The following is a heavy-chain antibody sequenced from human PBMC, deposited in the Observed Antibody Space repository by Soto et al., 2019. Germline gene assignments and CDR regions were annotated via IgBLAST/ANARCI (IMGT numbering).Heavy chain of an antibody. CDR2: ISGSGGST. V-gene: IGHV3-23*01. J-gene: IGHJ4*02. Sequence: GGSLRLSCAASGFTFSSYAMSWVRQAPGKGLEWVSAISGSGGSTYYADSVKGRFTISRDNSKNTLYLQMNSLRAEDTAVYYCARDTMVRGVIMQYYFDYWGQGTLVTVSS. CDR1: GFTFSSYA. CDR3: ARDTMVRGVIMQYYFDY. D-gene: IGHD3-10*01.